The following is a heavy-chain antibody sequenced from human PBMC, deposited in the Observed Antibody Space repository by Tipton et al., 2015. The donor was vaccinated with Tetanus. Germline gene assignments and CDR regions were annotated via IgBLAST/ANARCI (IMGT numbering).Heavy chain of an antibody. CDR3: ASHYGSGSDDAFDI. CDR1: GGSFSGYY. Sequence: TLSLTCAVYGGSFSGYYWSWVRQSPGKGLEWIGRIYTSGSTNYNPSLKSRVTMSVDTSKNQFSLKLSSVTAADTAVYYCASHYGSGSDDAFDIWGQGTMVTVSS. D-gene: IGHD3-10*01. V-gene: IGHV4-59*10. CDR2: IYTSGST. J-gene: IGHJ3*02.